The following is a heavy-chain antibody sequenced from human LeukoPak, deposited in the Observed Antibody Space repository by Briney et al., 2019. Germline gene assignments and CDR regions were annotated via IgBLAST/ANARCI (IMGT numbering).Heavy chain of an antibody. CDR2: IYYSGSA. J-gene: IGHJ4*02. V-gene: IGHV4-39*01. CDR1: GGSISRSNFY. CDR3: ASVSPANDY. D-gene: IGHD2-15*01. Sequence: PSETLSLTCTVSGGSISRSNFYWGWIRQPPGKGLEWIGNIYYSGSAYYKPSLKSRVTISADTSKNQFSLKLSSVTAADTAVYYCASVSPANDYWGQGTLVTVSS.